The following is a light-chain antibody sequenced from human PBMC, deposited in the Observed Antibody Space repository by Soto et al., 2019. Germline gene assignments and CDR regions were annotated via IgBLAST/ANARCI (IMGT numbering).Light chain of an antibody. CDR1: QSVGSY. J-gene: IGKJ4*01. CDR2: DAT. Sequence: EIVLTQSPATVSLSPGERATLSCRASQSVGSYLAWYQKKPGQAPRLLIYDATNRSTGIPARFSGSGSGTDFTLTISNLEPEDFAVYYCQQCTTRLTFGGGTKVEIK. V-gene: IGKV3-11*01. CDR3: QQCTTRLT.